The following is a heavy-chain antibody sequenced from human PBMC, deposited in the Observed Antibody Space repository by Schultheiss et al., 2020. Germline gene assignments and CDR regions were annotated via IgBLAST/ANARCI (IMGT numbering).Heavy chain of an antibody. D-gene: IGHD3-22*01. CDR1: GFTFSSYS. V-gene: IGHV3-21*01. Sequence: GGSLRLSCAASGFTFSSYSMNWVRQAPGKGLEWVSSISSSSDYIYYADSVKGRFTISRDNAKNSLYLQMNSLRAEDTAVYYCARVQYYYDSSGYYPAFDIWGQGTMVTVSS. J-gene: IGHJ3*02. CDR2: ISSSSDYI. CDR3: ARVQYYYDSSGYYPAFDI.